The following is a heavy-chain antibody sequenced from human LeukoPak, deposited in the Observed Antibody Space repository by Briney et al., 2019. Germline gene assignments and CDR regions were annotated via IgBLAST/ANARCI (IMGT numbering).Heavy chain of an antibody. J-gene: IGHJ5*02. Sequence: SETLSLTCTVSGGSISSETYYWTWVRQPAGKGLEWIGRIYSSGSTSYNPSLKSRVTISVDTSKNQFSLELNSVTASDTAVYYCAKGGRGFDPWGQGTLVTVSS. CDR3: AKGGRGFDP. CDR1: GGSISSETYY. CDR2: IYSSGST. V-gene: IGHV4-61*02.